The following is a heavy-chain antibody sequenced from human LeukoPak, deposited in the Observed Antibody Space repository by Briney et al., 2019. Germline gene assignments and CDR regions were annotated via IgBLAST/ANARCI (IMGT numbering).Heavy chain of an antibody. CDR3: ARHASVSLWFGELVGVGYFDY. J-gene: IGHJ4*02. V-gene: IGHV4-34*01. Sequence: SETLSLTCAVYGGSFSGYYWSWIRQPPGKGLEWIGEINHSGSTNYNPSLKSRVTISVDTSKNRFSLKLSSVTAADTAVYYCARHASVSLWFGELVGVGYFDYWGQGTLVTVSS. CDR2: INHSGST. CDR1: GGSFSGYY. D-gene: IGHD3-10*01.